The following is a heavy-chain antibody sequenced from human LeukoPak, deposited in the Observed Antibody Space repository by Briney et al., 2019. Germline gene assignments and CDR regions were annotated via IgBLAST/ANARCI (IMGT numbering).Heavy chain of an antibody. J-gene: IGHJ5*02. CDR3: ARHSPTPNWFDP. CDR1: GASISDTSYY. Sequence: SETLSLTCTVSGASISDTSYYWGWIRQSPGKGLEWIGSIYFSGNTYYNPSLKSRVTISVDTSKNQFSLKLSSVTAADTAVYYCARHSPTPNWFDPWGQGTLVTVSS. CDR2: IYFSGNT. V-gene: IGHV4-39*01.